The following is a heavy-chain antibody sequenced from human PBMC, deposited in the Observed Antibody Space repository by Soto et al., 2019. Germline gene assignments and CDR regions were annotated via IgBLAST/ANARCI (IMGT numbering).Heavy chain of an antibody. CDR3: ARDRGSGWLYYFDY. CDR2: ISYDGSNK. D-gene: IGHD6-19*01. V-gene: IGHV3-30*03. Sequence: QVQLVESGGGVVQPGRSLRLSCAASGFTFSSYGMHWVRQAPGKGLEWVAVISYDGSNKYYADSVKGRFTISRDNSKNTLYLQMNSLRAEDTAVYYCARDRGSGWLYYFDYWGQGTLVTVSS. CDR1: GFTFSSYG. J-gene: IGHJ4*02.